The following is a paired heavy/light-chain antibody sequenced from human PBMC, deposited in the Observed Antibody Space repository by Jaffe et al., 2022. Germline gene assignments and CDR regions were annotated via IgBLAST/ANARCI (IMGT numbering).Light chain of an antibody. J-gene: IGLJ3*02. Sequence: QAGLTQPPSVSKGLRQTATLTCTGNSNNVGNQGAAWLQQHQGHPPKLLSYRNNNRPSGISERLSASRSGDTASLTITGLQPEDEADYYCSAWDSSLRVWVFGGGTKLTVL. CDR3: SAWDSSLRVWV. V-gene: IGLV10-54*01. CDR1: SNNVGNQG. CDR2: RNN.
Heavy chain of an antibody. V-gene: IGHV3-30*02. J-gene: IGHJ4*02. CDR3: ATEDRMRAWDY. D-gene: IGHD2-15*01. CDR1: GFSFSSYD. CDR2: MQSDGSRK. Sequence: QVQLVESGGGVVQPGGSLRLSCAASGFSFSSYDMHWVRQAPGKGLEWLSFMQSDGSRKYYADSVKGRFTISRDNSKNTLYLQMNSLRAEDTAVYYCATEDRMRAWDYWGQGTLVTVSS.